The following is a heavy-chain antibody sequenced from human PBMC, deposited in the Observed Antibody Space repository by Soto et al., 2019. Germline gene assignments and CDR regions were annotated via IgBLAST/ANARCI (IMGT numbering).Heavy chain of an antibody. V-gene: IGHV1-2*02. D-gene: IGHD3-22*01. Sequence: ASVKVSGKASGYNIINYYIHWVRQAPGESLEWMGWINPSSGGTKYAQKFQGRVTMTCDTSISTAYMEVSSLRTDDTAVYYCAKLHYYDSSGYYYGNNWGQGTLVTVSS. CDR3: AKLHYYDSSGYYYGNN. CDR2: INPSSGGT. CDR1: GYNIINYY. J-gene: IGHJ4*02.